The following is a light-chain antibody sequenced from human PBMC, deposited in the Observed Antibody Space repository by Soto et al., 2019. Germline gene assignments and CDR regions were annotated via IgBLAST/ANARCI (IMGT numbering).Light chain of an antibody. CDR3: QQYEISPIT. Sequence: DIQMTQSPSTLSASVGDRVTITCRASQSINSWLAWYQQKPGKAPKLLIYKASSLESGVPSRFIGSGSWTEFTLTISSLQPDDFAAYYCQQYEISPITFGQGTRLEIK. V-gene: IGKV1-5*03. J-gene: IGKJ5*01. CDR1: QSINSW. CDR2: KAS.